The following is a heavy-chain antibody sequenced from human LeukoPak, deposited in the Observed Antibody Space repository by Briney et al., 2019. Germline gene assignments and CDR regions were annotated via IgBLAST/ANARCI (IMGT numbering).Heavy chain of an antibody. D-gene: IGHD5-24*01. CDR3: ARERDGRFFDY. Sequence: GGSLRLSCAVSGLTFRSYWMSWVRQAPGKGLEWVANINQGGREKYFVDSVRGRFTISRDNAKNLLHLQMDTLRADDTAVYYCARERDGRFFDYWGQGTLVTVSS. V-gene: IGHV3-7*01. CDR2: INQGGREK. CDR1: GLTFRSYW. J-gene: IGHJ4*02.